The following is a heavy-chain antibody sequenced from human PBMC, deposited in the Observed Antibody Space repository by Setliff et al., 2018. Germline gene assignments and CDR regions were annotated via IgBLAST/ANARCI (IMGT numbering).Heavy chain of an antibody. CDR1: GYTFTDSI. CDR2: INPISGGA. J-gene: IGHJ3*01. Sequence: SVKVSCKASGYTFTDSIISWVRQTPGQGLEWMGWINPISGGANYAQKFQGRVTMTRDTSITTAYMELSSLRSDDTAVYYCARVAIMGPPSWGQGTMVTVS. CDR3: ARVAIMGPPS. D-gene: IGHD3-16*01. V-gene: IGHV1-2*02.